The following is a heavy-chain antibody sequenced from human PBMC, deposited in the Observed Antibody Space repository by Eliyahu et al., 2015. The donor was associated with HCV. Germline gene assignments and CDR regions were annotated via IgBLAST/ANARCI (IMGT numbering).Heavy chain of an antibody. CDR1: GFTFSGXS. J-gene: IGHJ4*02. Sequence: EVQLVESGGGLVKPGGSXXLSCAASGFTFSGXSMNWVRQAPGKGLEWVSSISSSSSYIYYADSVKGRFTISRDNAKNSLYLQMNSLRAEDTAVYYCASLGGSYIDYWGQGTLVTVSS. CDR2: ISSSSSYI. CDR3: ASLGGSYIDY. V-gene: IGHV3-21*01. D-gene: IGHD3-16*01.